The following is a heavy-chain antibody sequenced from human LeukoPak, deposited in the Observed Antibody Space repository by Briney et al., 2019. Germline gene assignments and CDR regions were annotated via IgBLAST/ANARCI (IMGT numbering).Heavy chain of an antibody. CDR3: ARHEGLVGATDY. CDR2: IYYSGST. D-gene: IGHD1-26*01. CDR1: GVSISSNNYY. J-gene: IGHJ4*02. Sequence: SETLSLTCTVSGVSISSNNYYWGWIRQPPGKGLEWIGSIYYSGSTYYNASLKSRVTISVDTSKNQFSLKLSSVTASDTAVYYCARHEGLVGATDYWGQGTLVTVSS. V-gene: IGHV4-39*01.